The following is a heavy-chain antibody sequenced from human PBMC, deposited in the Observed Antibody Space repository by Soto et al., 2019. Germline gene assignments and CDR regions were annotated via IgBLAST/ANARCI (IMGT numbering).Heavy chain of an antibody. CDR3: AKDLRVKWELPYYFDY. Sequence: GGSLILSCAASGFTFSSYAMSWVRQAPGKGLEWVSAISGSGGSTYYADSVKGRFTISRDNSKNTLYLQMNSLRAEDTAVYYCAKDLRVKWELPYYFDYWGQGTLVTVSS. D-gene: IGHD1-26*01. J-gene: IGHJ4*02. CDR2: ISGSGGST. CDR1: GFTFSSYA. V-gene: IGHV3-23*01.